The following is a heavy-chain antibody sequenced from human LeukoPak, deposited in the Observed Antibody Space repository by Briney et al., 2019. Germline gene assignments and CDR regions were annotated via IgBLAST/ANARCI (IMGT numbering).Heavy chain of an antibody. V-gene: IGHV4-38-2*02. D-gene: IGHD5/OR15-5a*01. Sequence: SETLSLTCTVSGYSISSGYYWGWIRQPPGKGLEWIGSIYHSGSTYYNPSLKSRVTISVDTSKNQFSLKLSSVTAADTAIYYCARVGSIYVWGQGTPVTVSS. CDR2: IYHSGST. CDR3: ARVGSIYV. CDR1: GYSISSGYY. J-gene: IGHJ4*02.